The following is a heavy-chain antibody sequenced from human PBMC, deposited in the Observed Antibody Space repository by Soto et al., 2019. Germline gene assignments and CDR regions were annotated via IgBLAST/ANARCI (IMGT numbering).Heavy chain of an antibody. J-gene: IGHJ6*02. CDR2: IYYSGST. V-gene: IGHV4-59*01. CDR3: ARDRGQPRYSGMDV. D-gene: IGHD1-20*01. CDR1: GGSISSYY. Sequence: SETLSLTCTVSGGSISSYYWSWIRQPPGKGLEWIGYIYYSGSTNYNPSLKSRVTISVDTSKNQFSLKLSSVTAADTAVYYCARDRGQPRYSGMDVWGQGTTVTVSS.